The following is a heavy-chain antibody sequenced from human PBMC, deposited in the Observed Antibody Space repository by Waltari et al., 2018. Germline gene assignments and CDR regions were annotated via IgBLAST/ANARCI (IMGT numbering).Heavy chain of an antibody. V-gene: IGHV2-70*04. J-gene: IGHJ4*02. D-gene: IGHD5-12*01. CDR2: IDWDVDK. CDR3: ARRNPSGYEHFAY. Sequence: QDTLKESGPALVKATQTLTLTCTFSGVSLINSGMRVVWIRQPPGKALEWLARIDWDVDKFYSTSLKTRVTISKDPPKNQAVLTMPNMDPLHTATYYGARRNPSGYEHFAYRGQGTLVTVSS. CDR1: GVSLINSGMR.